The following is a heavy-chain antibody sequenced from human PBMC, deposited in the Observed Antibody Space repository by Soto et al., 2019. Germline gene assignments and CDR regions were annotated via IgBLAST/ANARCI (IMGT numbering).Heavy chain of an antibody. Sequence: ASVKVSCKASGYTFTGYYMHWVRQAPGQGLEWMGWINPNSGGTNYAQKFQGWVTMTRDTSISTAYMELSRLRSDDTAVYYCARTNCRGGSCYSYGMDVWGQGTTVTVSS. CDR1: GYTFTGYY. CDR2: INPNSGGT. J-gene: IGHJ6*02. D-gene: IGHD2-15*01. CDR3: ARTNCRGGSCYSYGMDV. V-gene: IGHV1-2*04.